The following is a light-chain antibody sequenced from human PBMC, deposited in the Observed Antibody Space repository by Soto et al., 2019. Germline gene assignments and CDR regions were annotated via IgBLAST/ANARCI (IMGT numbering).Light chain of an antibody. CDR3: QQYGSSPAT. Sequence: EIVLTQFPGPLSLSPGERATLSCRSSQSVTSNALAWYQQKVGRAPRVLIYGASNRATGIPDRFSGSGSGTDFTLTISRLEPEDFAVYYCQQYGSSPATLGQGTKVDIK. J-gene: IGKJ1*01. V-gene: IGKV3-20*01. CDR2: GAS. CDR1: QSVTSNA.